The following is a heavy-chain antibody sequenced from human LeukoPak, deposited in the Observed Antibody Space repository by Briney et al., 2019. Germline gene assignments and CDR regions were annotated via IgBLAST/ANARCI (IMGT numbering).Heavy chain of an antibody. V-gene: IGHV1-8*01. Sequence: ASVKVSCKASGYTFTSYDINWVRQATGQGLEWMGWMNPNSGNTGYAQKFQGRVTMTRNTSISTAYMELSSLRSEDTAVYYCALLAAAGTGMAYYYYGRDVWGQGTTVTVSS. CDR1: GYTFTSYD. D-gene: IGHD6-13*01. CDR2: MNPNSGNT. J-gene: IGHJ6*02. CDR3: ALLAAAGTGMAYYYYGRDV.